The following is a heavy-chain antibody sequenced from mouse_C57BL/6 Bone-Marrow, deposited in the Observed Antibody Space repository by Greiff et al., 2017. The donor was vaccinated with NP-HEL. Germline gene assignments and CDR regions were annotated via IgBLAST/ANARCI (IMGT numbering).Heavy chain of an antibody. V-gene: IGHV1-4*01. CDR2: INPSSGYT. D-gene: IGHD4-1*01. Sequence: VQVVESGAELARPGASVKMSCKASGYTFTSYTMHWVKQRPGQGLEWIGYINPSSGYTKYNQKFKDKATLTADKSSSTAYMQLSSLTSEDSAVYYCARTGTWYFDVWGTGTTVTVSS. CDR1: GYTFTSYT. CDR3: ARTGTWYFDV. J-gene: IGHJ1*03.